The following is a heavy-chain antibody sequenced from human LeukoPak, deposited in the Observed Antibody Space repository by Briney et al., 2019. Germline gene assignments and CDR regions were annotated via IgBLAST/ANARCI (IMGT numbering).Heavy chain of an antibody. CDR1: GGTFSSYA. CDR3: ASTYYDILTGYYYYYYMDV. CDR2: IIPIFGTA. Sequence: GASVKVSCKASGGTFSSYAISWVRQAPGQGLEWMGGIIPIFGTANYAQKFQGRVTITTDESTSTAYMELSSLRSYDTAVYYCASTYYDILTGYYYYYYMDVWGKGTTVTVSS. V-gene: IGHV1-69*05. D-gene: IGHD3-9*01. J-gene: IGHJ6*03.